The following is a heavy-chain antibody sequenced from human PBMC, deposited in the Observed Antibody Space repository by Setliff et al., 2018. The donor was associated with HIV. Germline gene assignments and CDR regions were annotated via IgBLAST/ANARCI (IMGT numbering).Heavy chain of an antibody. CDR3: ARGDPFTDFDS. V-gene: IGHV4-4*07. J-gene: IGHJ4*02. CDR2: IYYVGWS. Sequence: ETLSLTCSVSGASLQSYYWSWIRQPAGKGLQWIGRIYYVGWSKYNPSLEDRVTISVDTSKNQFSLKLTSVTAADTAVYYCARGDPFTDFDSWGQGTLVTVSS. CDR1: GASLQSYY. D-gene: IGHD3-16*01.